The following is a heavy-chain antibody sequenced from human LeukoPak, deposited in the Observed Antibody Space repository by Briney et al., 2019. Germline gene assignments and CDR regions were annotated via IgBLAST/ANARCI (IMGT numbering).Heavy chain of an antibody. D-gene: IGHD5-18*01. CDR3: ARTNTAMVNGLNYYYYMDV. V-gene: IGHV3-48*03. CDR1: GFTFSNYE. J-gene: IGHJ6*03. Sequence: GGSLRLSCAASGFTFSNYEMNWVRQAPGRGREWVSYIRSIGSTIYSADPVKGRFTISRDNAKNSLYLQMNSLRADDTAVYYCARTNTAMVNGLNYYYYMDVWGKGTTVTISS. CDR2: IRSIGSTI.